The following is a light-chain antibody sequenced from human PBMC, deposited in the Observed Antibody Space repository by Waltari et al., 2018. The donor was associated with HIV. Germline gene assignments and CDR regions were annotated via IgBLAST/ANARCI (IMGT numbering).Light chain of an antibody. CDR1: QGISTS. CDR2: DAS. J-gene: IGKJ4*01. Sequence: DIPLTQSPSFLSASLKDRVTITCLTSQGISTSLAWYQQRPGQAPELLIYDASVLHTGVPSRFSGSGSGTRFTLTISSLQPDDFGVYYCQQLHTYPHSFGGGTNVE. V-gene: IGKV1-9*01. CDR3: QQLHTYPHS.